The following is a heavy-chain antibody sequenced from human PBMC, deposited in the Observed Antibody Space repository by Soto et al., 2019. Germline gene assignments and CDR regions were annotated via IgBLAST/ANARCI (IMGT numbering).Heavy chain of an antibody. J-gene: IGHJ6*02. D-gene: IGHD3-3*01. CDR3: AKVVFYFFWSGYFPYYYYYGMDV. CDR1: GFTFSSYG. Sequence: GGSLRLSCAASGFTFSSYGMHWVRQAPGKGLEWVAVISYDGSNKYYADSVKGRFTISRDNSKNTLYLQMNSLRAEDMSLYYCAKVVFYFFWSGYFPYYYYYGMDVWGQGTTVTVSS. V-gene: IGHV3-30*18. CDR2: ISYDGSNK.